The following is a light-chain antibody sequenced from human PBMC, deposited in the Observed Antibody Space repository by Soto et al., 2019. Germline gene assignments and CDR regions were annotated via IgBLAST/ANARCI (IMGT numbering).Light chain of an antibody. CDR3: QSYDSSLSGYV. Sequence: VLTQPPSVSGAPGQRVTISCTGSSSNIGAGYDLHWYQQLPGTAPKLLIYGNSNRPSGVPDRFSGSKSGTSASLAITGVQAEDEADYYCQSYDSSLSGYVFGTGTKVTVL. CDR2: GNS. CDR1: SSNIGAGYD. V-gene: IGLV1-40*01. J-gene: IGLJ1*01.